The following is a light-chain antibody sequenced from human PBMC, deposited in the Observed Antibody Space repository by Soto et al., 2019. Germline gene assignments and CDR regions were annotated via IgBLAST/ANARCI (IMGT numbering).Light chain of an antibody. CDR2: KAS. CDR3: QQYENSLFT. J-gene: IGKJ3*01. V-gene: IGKV1-5*03. CDR1: QSIDNF. Sequence: DIQMTQSPSTLSASVGDRVTITCRASQSIDNFLAWYQQKPGKAPKPLIYKASTLESGVPSRFSGSGSGTEFTLTISSLQPDDFATYYCQQYENSLFTFGPGTKVDVK.